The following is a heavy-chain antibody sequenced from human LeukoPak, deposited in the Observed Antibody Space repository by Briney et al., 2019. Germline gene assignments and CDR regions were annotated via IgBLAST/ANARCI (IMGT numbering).Heavy chain of an antibody. D-gene: IGHD3-10*01. CDR3: ARGVWFGESLGSGSDY. J-gene: IGHJ4*02. CDR1: GYTFTSYD. V-gene: IGHV1-18*01. CDR2: ISAYNGNT. Sequence: ASVKVSCKASGYTFTSYDINWVRPATGQGLEWMGWISAYNGNTNYAQKLQGRVTMTTDTSTSTAYMELRSLRSDDTAVYYCARGVWFGESLGSGSDYWGQGTQVTVSS.